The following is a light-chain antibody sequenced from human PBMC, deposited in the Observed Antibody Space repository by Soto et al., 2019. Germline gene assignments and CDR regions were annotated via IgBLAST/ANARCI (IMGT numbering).Light chain of an antibody. Sequence: DIQMTQSPSSLSASAGDRVTITCRASQGISNYLAWYQQKPGKVPKLLIYAASTLQSGDPSRFSGSGSGTDFTLTISSLQPEDVATYYCQKYNSARWTFGQGTKVEIK. CDR2: AAS. J-gene: IGKJ1*01. CDR3: QKYNSARWT. CDR1: QGISNY. V-gene: IGKV1-27*01.